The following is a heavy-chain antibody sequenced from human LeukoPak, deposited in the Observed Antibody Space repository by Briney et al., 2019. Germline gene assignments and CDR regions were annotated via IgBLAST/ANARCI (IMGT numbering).Heavy chain of an antibody. Sequence: SETLSLTCTVSGYSITNGYYWAWIRQPPGMGLEWIGSLYHSGRTYHNASLKSRVTMSVDTSQNHFSLNLSSVTAADTAVYYCVREVISPAATGYFDLWGRGTPVTVSS. CDR1: GYSITNGYY. D-gene: IGHD2-15*01. CDR2: LYHSGRT. CDR3: VREVISPAATGYFDL. V-gene: IGHV4-38-2*02. J-gene: IGHJ2*01.